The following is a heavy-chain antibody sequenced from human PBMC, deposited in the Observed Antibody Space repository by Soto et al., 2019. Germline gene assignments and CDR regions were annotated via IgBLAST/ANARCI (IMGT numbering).Heavy chain of an antibody. V-gene: IGHV3-15*01. CDR2: IKSKTDGGTT. Sequence: GGSLRLSCAASGFTFSNAWMSWVRQAPGKGLEWVGRIKSKTDGGTTDYAAPVKGRFTISRDDSKNTLYLQMNSLKTEDTAVYCCTTDPWGSYRLGPWGQGTLVTVSS. CDR1: GFTFSNAW. CDR3: TTDPWGSYRLGP. D-gene: IGHD3-16*02. J-gene: IGHJ5*02.